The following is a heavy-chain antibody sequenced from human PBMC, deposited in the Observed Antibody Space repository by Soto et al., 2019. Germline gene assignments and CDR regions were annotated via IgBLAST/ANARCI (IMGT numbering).Heavy chain of an antibody. CDR2: IYYSGST. Sequence: QVQLQESGPGLVKPSQTLSLTCTVSGGSISSGGYYWSWIRQHPGKGLVWIGYIYYSGSTNYNPSLKSLVTLAVDTAKDQFSLKLSYVTAADTAVYYCASAEDAVVAAIGYWGQGPLVTVSS. CDR3: ASAEDAVVAAIGY. V-gene: IGHV4-31*01. D-gene: IGHD2-15*01. CDR1: GGSISSGGYY. J-gene: IGHJ4*02.